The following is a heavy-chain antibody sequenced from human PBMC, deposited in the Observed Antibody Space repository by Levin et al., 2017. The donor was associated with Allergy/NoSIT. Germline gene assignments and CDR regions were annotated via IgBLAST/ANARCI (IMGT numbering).Heavy chain of an antibody. CDR2: TTTSSNYI. Sequence: PGGSLRLSCAASGFTFMSSSMNWVRQAPGKGLEWVSTTTTSSNYIYYADSVRGRFTISRDNAKNSLYLEMNSLRAEDTAVYYCARSISRGYYYGMDVWGQGTTVTVSS. CDR3: ARSISRGYYYGMDV. CDR1: GFTFMSSS. V-gene: IGHV3-21*01. D-gene: IGHD3-10*01. J-gene: IGHJ6*02.